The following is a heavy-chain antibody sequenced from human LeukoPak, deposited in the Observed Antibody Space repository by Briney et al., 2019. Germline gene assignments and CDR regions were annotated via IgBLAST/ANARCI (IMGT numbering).Heavy chain of an antibody. Sequence: PSETLSLTCTVSGGSISSYYWSWIRQPPGKGLEWIGYIYTSGSTNYNPSLKSRVTISVDTSKNQFSLKLSSVTAADTAVYYCARLDGSSDAFDIWGQGTMVTVSS. D-gene: IGHD5-24*01. V-gene: IGHV4-4*09. J-gene: IGHJ3*02. CDR1: GGSISSYY. CDR3: ARLDGSSDAFDI. CDR2: IYTSGST.